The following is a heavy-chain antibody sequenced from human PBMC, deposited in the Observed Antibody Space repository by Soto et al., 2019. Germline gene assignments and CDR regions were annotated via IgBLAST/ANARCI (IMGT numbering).Heavy chain of an antibody. D-gene: IGHD1-26*01. V-gene: IGHV3-72*01. CDR3: TRGLLGCAPSYTFHGMDV. CDR2: SRNRVNSHTT. CDR1: GFTFSDHY. J-gene: IGHJ6*01. Sequence: EVQLVESGGGLVQPGGSLRLSCAASGFTFSDHYMDWVRQAPGKGLEWVARSRNRVNSHTTEYAASVKGRFTISRDESKSCLYLQMSRLKIEYTAVYYCTRGLLGCAPSYTFHGMDVWGQGTTVTVSS.